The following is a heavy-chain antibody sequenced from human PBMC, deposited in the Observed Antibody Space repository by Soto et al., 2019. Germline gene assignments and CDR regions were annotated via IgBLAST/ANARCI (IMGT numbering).Heavy chain of an antibody. D-gene: IGHD6-13*01. CDR1: GGTFSSYA. V-gene: IGHV1-69*13. Sequence: SVKVSCKASGGTFSSYAISWVRQAPGQGLEWMGGIIPIFGTANYAQKFQGRVTITADESTSTAYMEPSSLRSEDTAVYYCAREVAGHYYYYGMDVWGQGTTVTVSS. CDR2: IIPIFGTA. CDR3: AREVAGHYYYYGMDV. J-gene: IGHJ6*02.